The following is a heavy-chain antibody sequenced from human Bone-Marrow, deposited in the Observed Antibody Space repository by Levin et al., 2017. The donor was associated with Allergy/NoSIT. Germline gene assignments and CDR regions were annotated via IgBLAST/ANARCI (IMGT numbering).Heavy chain of an antibody. Sequence: SETLSLTCTVSGGSISTHYWSWIRQPPGKGLEWIGYIYYGGSTTYNPSLKSRVTISVDTSNNQFSLKLSSVTAADTAVYYCASGNGDYGYWYFDRWGRGTLVTVSS. J-gene: IGHJ2*01. CDR2: IYYGGST. V-gene: IGHV4-59*11. CDR1: GGSISTHY. D-gene: IGHD4-17*01. CDR3: ASGNGDYGYWYFDR.